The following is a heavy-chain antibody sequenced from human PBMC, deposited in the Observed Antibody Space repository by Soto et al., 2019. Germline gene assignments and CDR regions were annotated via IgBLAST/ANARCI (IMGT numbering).Heavy chain of an antibody. Sequence: PGGSLRLSCSASGLTFSSYAMHWVRQAPGKGLEYVSAISSNGGSTYYADSVKGRFTISRDNSKNTLYLQMSSLRAEDTAVYYCVKDQKYYDSSGYYNYFDYWGQGTLVTVSS. CDR2: ISSNGGST. CDR3: VKDQKYYDSSGYYNYFDY. CDR1: GLTFSSYA. V-gene: IGHV3-64D*06. J-gene: IGHJ4*02. D-gene: IGHD3-22*01.